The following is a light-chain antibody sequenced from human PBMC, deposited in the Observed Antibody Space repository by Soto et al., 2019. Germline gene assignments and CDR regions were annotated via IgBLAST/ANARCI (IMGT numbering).Light chain of an antibody. CDR1: QNVSSSY. Sequence: EIVLTQSPGTLSLSPGERDTISCRASQNVSSSYLAWYQQKPGQAPRLLIYGASSRATGIPDRFSGSGSGTDFTLAISRLGPEDFAVYYCQQYGSSPKTFGQGTKVDIK. J-gene: IGKJ1*01. V-gene: IGKV3-20*01. CDR2: GAS. CDR3: QQYGSSPKT.